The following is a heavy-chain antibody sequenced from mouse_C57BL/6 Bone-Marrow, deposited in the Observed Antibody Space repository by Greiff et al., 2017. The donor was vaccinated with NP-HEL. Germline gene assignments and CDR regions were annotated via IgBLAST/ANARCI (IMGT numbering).Heavy chain of an antibody. CDR1: GYAFTNYL. V-gene: IGHV1-54*01. J-gene: IGHJ1*03. Sequence: QVQLQQSGAELVRPGTSVKVSCKASGYAFTNYLIEWVKQRPGQGLEWIGVINPGSGGTNYNETFKGKGTLTADKSSSTAYMQLSSLTSEDSAVYFCAIHYAWYFDVWGTGTTVTVSS. CDR2: INPGSGGT. D-gene: IGHD1-2*01. CDR3: AIHYAWYFDV.